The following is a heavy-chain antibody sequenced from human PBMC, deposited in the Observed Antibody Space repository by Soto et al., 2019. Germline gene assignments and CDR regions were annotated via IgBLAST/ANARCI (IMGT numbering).Heavy chain of an antibody. V-gene: IGHV4-30-2*01. D-gene: IGHD6-6*01. CDR1: GGSISSGGYS. CDR2: IYHSGST. Sequence: PSETLSLTCAVSGGSISSGGYSWSWIRQPPGKGLEWIGYIYHSGSTYYNPSLKSRVTISVDRSKNQFSLKLSSVTAADTAVYYCARGSARAYFDYWGQGTLVTVSS. J-gene: IGHJ4*02. CDR3: ARGSARAYFDY.